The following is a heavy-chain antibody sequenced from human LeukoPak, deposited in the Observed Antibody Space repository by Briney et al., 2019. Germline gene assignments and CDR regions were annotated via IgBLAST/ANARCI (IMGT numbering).Heavy chain of an antibody. CDR1: GDSINSLDL. Sequence: SETLSLTCTVSGDSINSLDLWSWVRQPPGKGLEWIGEMYLSGTTHSNPSAKSRVTISIDKSKNQFFLNLSSVTAADTAVYYCAGLVGRYSSGLYYYYFDYWGQGTLVTVSS. D-gene: IGHD3-22*01. CDR2: MYLSGTT. CDR3: AGLVGRYSSGLYYYYFDY. J-gene: IGHJ4*02. V-gene: IGHV4-4*02.